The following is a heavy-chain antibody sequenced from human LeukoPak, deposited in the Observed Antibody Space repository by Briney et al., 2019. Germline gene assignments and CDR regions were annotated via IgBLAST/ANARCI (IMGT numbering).Heavy chain of an antibody. CDR2: ISSGSSYI. Sequence: PGGSLRLSCAVSGYTFSTYSMNWVRKAPGKGLEWVSFISSGSSYIYYADSVKGRFTISRDNAKNSLYLQMNSLRADDTSVYFCARSFYDSSGYANFDYWGRGALVTVS. CDR3: ARSFYDSSGYANFDY. D-gene: IGHD3-22*01. CDR1: GYTFSTYS. J-gene: IGHJ4*02. V-gene: IGHV3-21*06.